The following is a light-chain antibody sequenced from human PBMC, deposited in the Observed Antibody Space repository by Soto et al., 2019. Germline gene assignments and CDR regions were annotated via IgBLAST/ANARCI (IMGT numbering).Light chain of an antibody. J-gene: IGLJ1*01. CDR1: SSNIGAGYD. Sequence: QSVLTQPPSVSGAPGQRVTISCTGSSSNIGAGYDVHWYQQLPGTAPKLLIYGNSNRPSGVPDRFSGSKSATSASLAITGLQAEDEADYYCQSYDSSLSGNYVFGTGTKLTVL. V-gene: IGLV1-40*01. CDR2: GNS. CDR3: QSYDSSLSGNYV.